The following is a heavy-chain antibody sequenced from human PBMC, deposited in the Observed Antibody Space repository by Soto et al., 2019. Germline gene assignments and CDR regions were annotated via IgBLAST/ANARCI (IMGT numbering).Heavy chain of an antibody. CDR3: AKREDSSRFGGLDV. CDR1: GGSITSGGYF. J-gene: IGHJ6*02. V-gene: IGHV4-39*01. Sequence: ASETLSLTCTVSGGSITSGGYFWDWIRQPPGKGLAWIGTVHSTGGTYYSPSLRSRVTISVDTSKNLFSLKITSASATDTAVYFCAKREDSSRFGGLDVWGQGTTVTVSS. CDR2: VHSTGGT. D-gene: IGHD3-3*01.